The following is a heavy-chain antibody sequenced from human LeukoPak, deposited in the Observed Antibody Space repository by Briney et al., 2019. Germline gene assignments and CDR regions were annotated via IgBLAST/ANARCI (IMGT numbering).Heavy chain of an antibody. CDR2: ISGSGGST. D-gene: IGHD3-9*01. J-gene: IGHJ4*02. V-gene: IGHV3-23*01. CDR1: GFTFSSYA. CDR3: ARHVLRYSDWLLIFDY. Sequence: PGGSLRLSCAASGFTFSSYAMSWVRQAPGKGLEWVSAISGSGGSTYYADSVKGRFTISRDNSKNTLYLQMNSLRAEDTAVYYCARHVLRYSDWLLIFDYWGQGTLVTVSS.